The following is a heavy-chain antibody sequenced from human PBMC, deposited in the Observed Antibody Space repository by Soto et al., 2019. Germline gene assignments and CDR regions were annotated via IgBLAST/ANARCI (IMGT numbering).Heavy chain of an antibody. CDR1: GFTFGTYG. CDR2: ISYDTSNR. V-gene: IGHV3-30*18. J-gene: IGHJ6*02. Sequence: GGSLRLSCAASGFTFGTYGMHWVRQAPGKGLEWVAVISYDTSNRYYGDSVRGRFTISRDNFKNSLYLQMNSLRPEDTALYYCSNSRLWGGDGYNSYYYNAMDVWGQGTTVTVSS. D-gene: IGHD3-16*01. CDR3: SNSRLWGGDGYNSYYYNAMDV.